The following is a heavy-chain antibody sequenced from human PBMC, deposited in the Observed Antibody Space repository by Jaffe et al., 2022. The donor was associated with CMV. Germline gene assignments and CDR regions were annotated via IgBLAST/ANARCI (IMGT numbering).Heavy chain of an antibody. Sequence: EVQLLESGGGLVQPGGSLRLSCAGSGFMFSSYAMSWVRQAPGKGLEWVSGISGRGGSIYDAASVKGRFTISRDNSKNTLYLQMDSLRDEDTARYYCAKDRGYGDGGLNAFENWGQGTMVTVSS. CDR2: ISGRGGSI. CDR1: GFMFSSYA. V-gene: IGHV3-23*01. D-gene: IGHD4-17*01. CDR3: AKDRGYGDGGLNAFEN. J-gene: IGHJ3*02.